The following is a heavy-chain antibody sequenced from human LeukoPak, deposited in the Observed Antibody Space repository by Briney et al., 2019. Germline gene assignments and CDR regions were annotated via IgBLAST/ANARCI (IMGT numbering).Heavy chain of an antibody. Sequence: GGSLRLSCAASGFTFTSYAMSWVRQAPGKGLEWVSARSGSGGSTYYADSVKGRFTISRDNSNNTLYLQMSILRDEDTAVYYCAKGPSDFWSGYFAAYYFDYWGQGTLVTVSS. D-gene: IGHD3-3*01. V-gene: IGHV3-23*01. J-gene: IGHJ4*02. CDR2: RSGSGGST. CDR3: AKGPSDFWSGYFAAYYFDY. CDR1: GFTFTSYA.